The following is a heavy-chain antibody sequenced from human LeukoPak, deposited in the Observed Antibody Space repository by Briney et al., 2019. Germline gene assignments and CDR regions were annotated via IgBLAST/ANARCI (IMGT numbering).Heavy chain of an antibody. V-gene: IGHV3-64*01. CDR2: ISSNGGST. CDR1: GFTFSSYA. CDR3: ARGGGSSWYVDYYYYMDV. D-gene: IGHD6-13*01. J-gene: IGHJ6*03. Sequence: GGSLRLSCAASGFTFSSYAMHWVRQAPGKGLEYVSAISSNGGSTYYANSVKGRLTISRDNSKNTLYLQMGSLRAEDMAVYYCARGGGSSWYVDYYYYMDVWGKGTTVTVSS.